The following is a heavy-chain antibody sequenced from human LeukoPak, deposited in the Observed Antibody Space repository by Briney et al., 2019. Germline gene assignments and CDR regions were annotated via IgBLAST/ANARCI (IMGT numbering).Heavy chain of an antibody. Sequence: SETLSLTCTVSGGSISSGGYYWSWIRQHPGKGLEWIGYIYYSGSTYYNPSLKSRVTISVDTSKNQFSLKLSSVTAADTAVYYCARGLSNLGYCSSTSCYFDYWGQGTLVTVSS. J-gene: IGHJ4*02. V-gene: IGHV4-31*03. CDR2: IYYSGST. D-gene: IGHD2-2*01. CDR1: GGSISSGGYY. CDR3: ARGLSNLGYCSSTSCYFDY.